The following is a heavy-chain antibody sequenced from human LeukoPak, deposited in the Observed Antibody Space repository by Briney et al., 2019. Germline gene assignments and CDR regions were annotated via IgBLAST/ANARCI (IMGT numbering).Heavy chain of an antibody. CDR2: INHSGST. Sequence: SETLSLTCAVYGGSFSAYYWSWIRQPPGKGLEWIGEINHSGSTNYNPSLKSRVTISVDTSKNQFSLKVSSVTAADTAVYYCARVGWYDHYFGYWGQGTLVTVSS. V-gene: IGHV4-34*01. CDR3: ARVGWYDHYFGY. D-gene: IGHD6-19*01. CDR1: GGSFSAYY. J-gene: IGHJ4*02.